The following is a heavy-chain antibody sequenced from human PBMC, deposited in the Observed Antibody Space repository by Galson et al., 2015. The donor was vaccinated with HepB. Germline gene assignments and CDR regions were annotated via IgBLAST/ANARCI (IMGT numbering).Heavy chain of an antibody. Sequence: SLRLSCAASGFTFSNYWMTWVRQAPGKGLEWVANIRGDGSEKSYVDSVKGRFTLSRDNAKNPLCVQMNSLRAEDTAVYYCGRWDKSSGWYRIDYWGQGTLVIVSS. V-gene: IGHV3-7*03. J-gene: IGHJ4*02. CDR3: GRWDKSSGWYRIDY. CDR1: GFTFSNYW. D-gene: IGHD6-19*01. CDR2: IRGDGSEK.